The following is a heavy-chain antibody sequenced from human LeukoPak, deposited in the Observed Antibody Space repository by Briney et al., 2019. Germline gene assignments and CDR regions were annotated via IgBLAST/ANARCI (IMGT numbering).Heavy chain of an antibody. J-gene: IGHJ6*03. CDR2: INHSGST. Sequence: SETLSLTCAVYGGSFSGYYWSWIRQPPGKGPEWIGEINHSGSTNYNPSLRSRVTISVDTSKNQFSLKLSSVTAADTAVYYCARRRSGSYLYYYYMDVWGKGTTVTVSS. V-gene: IGHV4-34*01. D-gene: IGHD3-10*01. CDR3: ARRRSGSYLYYYYMDV. CDR1: GGSFSGYY.